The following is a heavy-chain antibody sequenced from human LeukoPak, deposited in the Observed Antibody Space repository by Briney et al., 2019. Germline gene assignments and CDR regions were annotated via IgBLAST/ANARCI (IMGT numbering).Heavy chain of an antibody. CDR2: IYYSGST. CDR3: ARSGYDILTGYTVFDY. Sequence: SSETLSLTCTVSGGSISSGGYYWSWIRQHPGKGLEWIGYIYYSGSTYYNPSLKSRVTISVDTSKNQFPLKLSSVTAADTAVYYCARSGYDILTGYTVFDYWGQGTLVTVSS. V-gene: IGHV4-31*03. CDR1: GGSISSGGYY. D-gene: IGHD3-9*01. J-gene: IGHJ4*02.